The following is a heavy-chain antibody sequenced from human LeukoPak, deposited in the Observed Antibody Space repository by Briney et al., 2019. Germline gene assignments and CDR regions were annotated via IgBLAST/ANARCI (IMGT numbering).Heavy chain of an antibody. J-gene: IGHJ3*02. CDR3: ARESGSDAFDI. CDR2: ISAYNGDI. Sequence: GASEKVSCTASGYTFTKYGVSWVRQAPGQGLEWMGWISAYNGDIKYAQRGKGRVTMTTDTSTSTVYMELRSLRSDDTAVYYCARESGSDAFDIWGQGTMVTVSS. V-gene: IGHV1-18*01. CDR1: GYTFTKYG.